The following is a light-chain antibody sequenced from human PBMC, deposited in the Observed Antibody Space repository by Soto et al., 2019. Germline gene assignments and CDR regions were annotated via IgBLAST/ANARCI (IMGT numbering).Light chain of an antibody. CDR1: QSVSSSY. Sequence: QSPGTLSLSPGERATLSCRASQSVSSSYLAWYQQKPGQAPRLLIYGASSRATGIPDRFSGSGSGTDFTLTISRLEPEDFAVYYCQQYGSSPGITFGQGTRLEIK. V-gene: IGKV3-20*01. CDR2: GAS. CDR3: QQYGSSPGIT. J-gene: IGKJ5*01.